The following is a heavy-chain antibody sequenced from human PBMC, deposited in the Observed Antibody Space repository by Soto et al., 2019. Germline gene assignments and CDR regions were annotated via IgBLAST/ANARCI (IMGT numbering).Heavy chain of an antibody. J-gene: IGHJ5*02. CDR2: ISAYNGNT. CDR1: GYTFTSYG. D-gene: IGHD4-4*01. CDR3: ARDQYSYYVWLVGNWFDP. V-gene: IGHV1-18*01. Sequence: QVQLVQSGAEVKKPGASVKVSCKASGYTFTSYGISWVRQAPGQGLEWMGWISAYNGNTNYAQKLQGRVTMTTDTSTSTAYMELRSLRSDDTAVYYCARDQYSYYVWLVGNWFDPWGQGTLVTVS.